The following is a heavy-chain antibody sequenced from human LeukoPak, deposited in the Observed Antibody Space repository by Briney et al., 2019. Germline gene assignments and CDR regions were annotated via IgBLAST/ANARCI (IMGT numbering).Heavy chain of an antibody. V-gene: IGHV1-46*03. J-gene: IGHJ4*02. CDR3: ARVDIYGDPTHFDY. CDR2: INSSGGST. D-gene: IGHD4/OR15-4a*01. Sequence: ASVKVSCKASGCTFTNYYMHWVRQAPGQGLEWMGIINSSGGSTSYAQKFQGRVTMTRDTSTSTVYMQLSSLRSEDTAVYYCARVDIYGDPTHFDYWGQGTLVAVSS. CDR1: GCTFTNYY.